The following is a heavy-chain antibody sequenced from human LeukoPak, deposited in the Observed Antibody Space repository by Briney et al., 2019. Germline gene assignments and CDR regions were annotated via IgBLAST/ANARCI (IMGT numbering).Heavy chain of an antibody. J-gene: IGHJ6*03. CDR2: ISYDGSNK. V-gene: IGHV3-30*04. D-gene: IGHD3-3*01. CDR3: ARGPRFLEWLLYVYCYYMDV. CDR1: GFTFSSYA. Sequence: PGGSLRLSCAASGFTFSSYAMHWVRQAPGKGLEWVAVISYDGSNKYYADSVKGRFTISRDNSKNTLYLQMNSLRAEDTAVYYCARGPRFLEWLLYVYCYYMDVWGKGTTVTVSS.